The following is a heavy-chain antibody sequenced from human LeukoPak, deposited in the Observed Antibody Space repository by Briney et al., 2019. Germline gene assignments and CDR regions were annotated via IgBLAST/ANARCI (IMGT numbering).Heavy chain of an antibody. D-gene: IGHD3-22*01. V-gene: IGHV3-23*01. J-gene: IGHJ4*02. CDR3: APPAMIVVVIDY. CDR2: ISGSGGST. CDR1: GFTFSSYA. Sequence: GGSLRLSCAASGFTFSSYAMTWVRQAQGKGLKWVSAISGSGGSTYYADSVKGRFTISRDNSKNTLYLQMNSLRAEDTAVYYCAPPAMIVVVIDYWGQGTLVTVSS.